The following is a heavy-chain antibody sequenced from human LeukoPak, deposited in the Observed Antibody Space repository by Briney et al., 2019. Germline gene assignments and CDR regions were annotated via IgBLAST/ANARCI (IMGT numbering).Heavy chain of an antibody. D-gene: IGHD3-22*01. CDR1: GGSISSYY. CDR2: IYTSGST. J-gene: IGHJ3*02. Sequence: SETLSLTCTVSGGSISSYYWSWIRQPAGKGLEWIGRIYTSGSTNYNPSLKSRVTMSVDTSKNQFSLKLSSVTAADTAVYYCARDSNYDSSGYYYVTSAFDIWGQGTMVTVSP. V-gene: IGHV4-4*07. CDR3: ARDSNYDSSGYYYVTSAFDI.